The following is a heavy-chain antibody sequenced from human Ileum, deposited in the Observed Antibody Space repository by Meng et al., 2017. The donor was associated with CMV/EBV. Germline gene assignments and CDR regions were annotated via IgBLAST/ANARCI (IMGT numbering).Heavy chain of an antibody. Sequence: GYNFTSYGINWVRPAPGQGLEWMGWISAYNGNTNSAEKFQGRVTMTTDTSTNTAYMELRSLRSDDTAVYYCARGRVSYSTTSALAYWGQGTLVTVPS. CDR3: ARGRVSYSTTSALAY. J-gene: IGHJ4*02. V-gene: IGHV1-18*01. CDR2: ISAYNGNT. CDR1: GYNFTSYG. D-gene: IGHD2-2*01.